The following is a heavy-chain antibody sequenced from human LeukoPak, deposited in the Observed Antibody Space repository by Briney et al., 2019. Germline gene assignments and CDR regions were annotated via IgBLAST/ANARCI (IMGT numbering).Heavy chain of an antibody. CDR3: ARAFGSGSQVINYFDF. Sequence: PGGSLRLSCAASGFTFITYWMHWVRQAPGKGLVWVSSINSDGSTTTYADSVKGRFTISRENAKNMVYLQMNSLRAEDTAVYYCARAFGSGSQVINYFDFWGQGTLVTVSS. D-gene: IGHD3-10*01. J-gene: IGHJ4*02. V-gene: IGHV3-74*01. CDR2: INSDGSTT. CDR1: GFTFITYW.